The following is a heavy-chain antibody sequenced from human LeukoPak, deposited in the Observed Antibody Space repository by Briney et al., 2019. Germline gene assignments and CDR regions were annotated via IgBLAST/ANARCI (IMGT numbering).Heavy chain of an antibody. Sequence: PGGSLRLSCAASGFTFSSYGMHWVRQAPRKGLEWVAFIRYDGSNKYYADSVKGRFTISRDNSKNTLYLQMNSLRAEDTAVYYCAKLIQLERSVDAFDIWGQGTMVTVSS. V-gene: IGHV3-30*02. CDR2: IRYDGSNK. D-gene: IGHD1-1*01. CDR3: AKLIQLERSVDAFDI. CDR1: GFTFSSYG. J-gene: IGHJ3*02.